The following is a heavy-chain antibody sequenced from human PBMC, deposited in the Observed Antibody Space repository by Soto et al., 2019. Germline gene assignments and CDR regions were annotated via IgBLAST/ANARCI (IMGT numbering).Heavy chain of an antibody. CDR3: ARAIYCSSTSCRSRVYYYGMDV. D-gene: IGHD2-2*01. CDR1: GGSISSGDYY. V-gene: IGHV4-61*08. J-gene: IGHJ6*02. Sequence: SETLSLTCTVSGGSISSGDYYWSWIRQPPGKGLEWIGYIYYSGSTNYNPSLKSRVTISVDTSKNQFSLKLSSVTAADTAVYYCARAIYCSSTSCRSRVYYYGMDVWGQGTTVTVSS. CDR2: IYYSGST.